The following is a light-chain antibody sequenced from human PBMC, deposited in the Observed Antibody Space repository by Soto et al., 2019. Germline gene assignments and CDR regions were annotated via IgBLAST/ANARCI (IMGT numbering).Light chain of an antibody. V-gene: IGKV4-1*01. Sequence: DIVMTQSPESLAVSLGERATINCRSSQSVLYSSNNKNYLAWYQQKPGQPPKLLIYWASSRESGVPDRFSGSVSGKDFTLTISNLQAEDGAFYYCKHYFSAPPSFGGGTKVEIK. CDR3: KHYFSAPPS. CDR2: WAS. J-gene: IGKJ4*01. CDR1: QSVLYSSNNKNY.